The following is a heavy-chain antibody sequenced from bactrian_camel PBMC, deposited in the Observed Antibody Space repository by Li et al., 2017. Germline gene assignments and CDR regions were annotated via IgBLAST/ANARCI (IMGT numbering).Heavy chain of an antibody. Sequence: VQLVESGGGLVQPGGSLRLSCAASGFTFSMFAMSWVRQAPGKGLEWVSGIDTGGGNTYYADSVKGRFTISRDNAKNTLYLQMNSLKTEDTAVYYCATWWSVGFWGQGTQVTVS. J-gene: IGHJ6*01. CDR1: GFTFSMFA. V-gene: IGHV3S31*01. D-gene: IGHD7*01. CDR3: ATWWSVGF. CDR2: IDTGGGNT.